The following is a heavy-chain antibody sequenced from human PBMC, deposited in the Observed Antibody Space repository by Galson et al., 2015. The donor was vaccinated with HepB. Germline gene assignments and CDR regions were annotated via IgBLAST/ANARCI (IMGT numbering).Heavy chain of an antibody. Sequence: SLRLSCVASGFTFSSQAIHWVRQAPGKGLEWVAVISSAGSNKYYADSVKGRFTISRDNSKNTLYLQMNSLRPEDTAVYSCARESFGVVNLDYWGQGTLVTVSS. CDR1: GFTFSSQA. CDR3: ARESFGVVNLDY. CDR2: ISSAGSNK. V-gene: IGHV3-30-3*01. D-gene: IGHD3-3*01. J-gene: IGHJ4*02.